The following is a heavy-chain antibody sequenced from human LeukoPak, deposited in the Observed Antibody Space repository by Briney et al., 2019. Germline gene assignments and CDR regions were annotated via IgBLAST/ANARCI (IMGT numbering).Heavy chain of an antibody. Sequence: PSETLSLTCTVSGGSISSGSYYWGWIRQPPGKGLEWIGSIYYSGSTYYNPSLKSRVTISVDTSKNQFSLKLSSVTAADTAVYYCARDAAKAQLAYFDYWGQGTLVTVSS. CDR3: ARDAAKAQLAYFDY. V-gene: IGHV4-39*07. CDR2: IYYSGST. D-gene: IGHD6-13*01. J-gene: IGHJ4*02. CDR1: GGSISSGSYY.